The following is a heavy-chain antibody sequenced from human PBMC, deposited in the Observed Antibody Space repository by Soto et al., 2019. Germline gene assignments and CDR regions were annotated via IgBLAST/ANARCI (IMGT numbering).Heavy chain of an antibody. D-gene: IGHD3-16*01. Sequence: GGSLRLSCAASGFTFSSYAMNWVRQAPGKGLEWVSVISGSGGSTYYGDSVKGRFTISRDNSQNTLYLQMNSLRAEDTAVYYCAKAVGFTYDYGDYWGQGTLVTVSS. CDR3: AKAVGFTYDYGDY. V-gene: IGHV3-23*01. CDR2: ISGSGGST. CDR1: GFTFSSYA. J-gene: IGHJ4*02.